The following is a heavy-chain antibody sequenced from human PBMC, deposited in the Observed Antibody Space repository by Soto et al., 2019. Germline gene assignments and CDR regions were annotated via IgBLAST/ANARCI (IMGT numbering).Heavy chain of an antibody. CDR2: ISYDGSNK. D-gene: IGHD3-3*01. J-gene: IGHJ6*02. V-gene: IGHV3-30-3*01. CDR3: ARGYDFWSGYYYPYGMDV. Sequence: GGSLRLSCAASGFTFSSYAMHWVRQAPGKGLEWLAVISYDGSNKNYADSVKGRFTISRDNSKNTLYLQMNSLRAEDTAVYYCARGYDFWSGYYYPYGMDVWGQGTTVTVSS. CDR1: GFTFSSYA.